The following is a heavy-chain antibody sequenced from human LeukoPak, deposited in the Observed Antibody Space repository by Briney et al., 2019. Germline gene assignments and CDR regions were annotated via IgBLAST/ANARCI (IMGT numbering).Heavy chain of an antibody. V-gene: IGHV4-4*07. CDR1: RGSISSYY. J-gene: IGHJ4*02. Sequence: SETLSLTCTVSRGSISSYYWSWIRQPAGKGLEWIGRIYSSGSSNYNPSLKSRVTMSVDTSKNQFFLKLSSVTAADTAVYYCARDRYGGIIDYWGQGTLVTVSS. D-gene: IGHD1-1*01. CDR3: ARDRYGGIIDY. CDR2: IYSSGSS.